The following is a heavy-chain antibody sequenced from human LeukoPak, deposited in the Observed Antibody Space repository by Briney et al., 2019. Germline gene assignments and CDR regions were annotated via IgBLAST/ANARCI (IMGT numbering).Heavy chain of an antibody. V-gene: IGHV3-53*01. Sequence: SGGSLRLSCAASGFTVGRNYYMNWVRQAPGKGLEWVSVIYSAGTTYYANSVKGRFTISRDNSKNTVYLQMNSLRAEDTAVYYCARGDDYGGAWYYFDCWGQGTLVTVSS. CDR3: ARGDDYGGAWYYFDC. CDR1: GFTVGRNY. CDR2: IYSAGTT. D-gene: IGHD4-23*01. J-gene: IGHJ4*02.